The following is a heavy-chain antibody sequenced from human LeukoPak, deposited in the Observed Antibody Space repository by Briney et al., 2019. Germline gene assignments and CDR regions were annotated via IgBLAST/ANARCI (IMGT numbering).Heavy chain of an antibody. V-gene: IGHV3-11*03. CDR1: VFTFNDYY. CDR2: ISGSSGYT. Sequence: GGSLRLSCAPSVFTFNDYYMSWIRQAPGKGLEWVSYISGSSGYTEYADSVKGRFTISRDNAKNSLYLQMNSLRAEDTALYYCARCGVSCYRLEYWGQGTLVTVSS. CDR3: ARCGVSCYRLEY. J-gene: IGHJ4*02. D-gene: IGHD2-15*01.